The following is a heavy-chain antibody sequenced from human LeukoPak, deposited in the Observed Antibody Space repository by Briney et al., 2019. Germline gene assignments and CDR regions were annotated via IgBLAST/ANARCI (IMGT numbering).Heavy chain of an antibody. CDR1: GFTFSSYS. D-gene: IGHD3-22*01. CDR2: ISSSSSYI. Sequence: PGGSLRLSCAASGFTFSSYSMNWVRQAPGKGLEWVSSISSSSSYIYYADSVKGRFTISRDNAKNSLYLQMNSLRAEDTALYYCAKDPGYYFDSSAYFDYWGQGTLVTVSS. J-gene: IGHJ4*02. V-gene: IGHV3-21*04. CDR3: AKDPGYYFDSSAYFDY.